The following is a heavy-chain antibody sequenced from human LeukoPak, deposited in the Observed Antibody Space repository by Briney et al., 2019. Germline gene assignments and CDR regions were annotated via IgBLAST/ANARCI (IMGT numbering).Heavy chain of an antibody. CDR1: GGSFSGYY. V-gene: IGHV4-34*01. J-gene: IGHJ3*02. Sequence: SETLSLTCAVYGGSFSGYYWSWIRQPPGKGLEWIGEINHGGSTNYNPSLKSRVTISVDTSKNQFSLKLSSVTAADTAVYYCARDRHGYSYGLQAFDIWGQGTMVTVSS. CDR3: ARDRHGYSYGLQAFDI. CDR2: INHGGST. D-gene: IGHD5-18*01.